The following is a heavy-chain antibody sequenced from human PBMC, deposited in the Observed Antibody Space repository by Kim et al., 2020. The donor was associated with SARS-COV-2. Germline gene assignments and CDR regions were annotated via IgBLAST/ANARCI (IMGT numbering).Heavy chain of an antibody. V-gene: IGHV3-33*01. D-gene: IGHD2-2*01. CDR2: IWYDGSNK. CDR3: ERDRVVPADYNYYYGMDV. Sequence: GGSLRLSCAASGFTFSSYGMHWVRQAQGKGLEWVAVIWYDGSNKYYADSVKSRFTISRDNSKNTLYLQMNSLRAEETSVYYCERDRVVPADYNYYYGMDVWGQGTTVTVSS. CDR1: GFTFSSYG. J-gene: IGHJ6*02.